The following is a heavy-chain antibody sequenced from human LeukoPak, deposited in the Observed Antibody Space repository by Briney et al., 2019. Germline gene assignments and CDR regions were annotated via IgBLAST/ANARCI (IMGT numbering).Heavy chain of an antibody. CDR2: ISAGGRTT. D-gene: IGHD1-14*01. Sequence: GGSLRLSCAVSGLTFSNLKMNWVRQAPGKGLEWVSYISAGGRTTFYADSVTGRFTISRDNSKNTLYLQMNSLRAEDTAVYYCASSPEHGIDYWGQGTLVTVSS. CDR3: ASSPEHGIDY. CDR1: GLTFSNLK. J-gene: IGHJ4*02. V-gene: IGHV3-48*01.